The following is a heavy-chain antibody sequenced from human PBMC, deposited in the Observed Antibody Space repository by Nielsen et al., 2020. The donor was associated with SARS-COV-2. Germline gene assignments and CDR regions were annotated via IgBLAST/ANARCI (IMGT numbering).Heavy chain of an antibody. Sequence: WIRQPPGKGLEWVSYISSSGSTIYYADSVKGRFTISRDNSKNTLYLQMNSLRAEDTAVYYCARDRGSGWSIGYYYGMDVWGQGTTVTVS. CDR2: ISSSGSTI. D-gene: IGHD6-19*01. V-gene: IGHV3-11*04. J-gene: IGHJ6*02. CDR3: ARDRGSGWSIGYYYGMDV.